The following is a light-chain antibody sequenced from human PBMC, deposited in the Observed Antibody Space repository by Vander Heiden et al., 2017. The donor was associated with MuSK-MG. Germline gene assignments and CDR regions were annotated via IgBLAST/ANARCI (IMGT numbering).Light chain of an antibody. CDR3: QAWDSGTVV. J-gene: IGLJ2*01. CDR1: TLEDKV. V-gene: IGLV3-1*01. Sequence: SFELTQPPSMSVSPGQPARIPCTGETLEDKVVSWYQQKPGQSPVMVIYQDYRRPSGLPGRISGSNARNTATLTISGTQILDEADYYCQAWDSGTVVFGGGTKLTVL. CDR2: QDY.